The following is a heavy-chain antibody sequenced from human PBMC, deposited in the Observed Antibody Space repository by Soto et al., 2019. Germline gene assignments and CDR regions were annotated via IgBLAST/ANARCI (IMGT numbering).Heavy chain of an antibody. D-gene: IGHD6-19*01. Sequence: SETLSLTCTVSGGSISSYYWSWIRQPPGKGLEWIGYIYYSGSTNYNPSLKSRVTISVDTSKNQFSLKLSSVTAADTAVYYCARDPGYSSGWYYFDYWGQGTLVTVSS. J-gene: IGHJ4*02. CDR2: IYYSGST. CDR3: ARDPGYSSGWYYFDY. V-gene: IGHV4-59*01. CDR1: GGSISSYY.